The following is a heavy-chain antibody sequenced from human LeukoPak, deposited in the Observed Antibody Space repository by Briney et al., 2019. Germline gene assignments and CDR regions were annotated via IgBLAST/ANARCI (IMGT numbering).Heavy chain of an antibody. CDR1: GGSISSSNW. Sequence: SGTLSLTCAVSGGSISSSNWWSWVRQPPGKGLEWIGEIYHSGSTNYNPSLKSRVTISVDKSKNQFSLKLSSVTAADTAVYYCARDPYTMVRGFPRYWGQGTLVTVSS. CDR2: IYHSGST. V-gene: IGHV4-4*02. CDR3: ARDPYTMVRGFPRY. D-gene: IGHD3-10*01. J-gene: IGHJ4*02.